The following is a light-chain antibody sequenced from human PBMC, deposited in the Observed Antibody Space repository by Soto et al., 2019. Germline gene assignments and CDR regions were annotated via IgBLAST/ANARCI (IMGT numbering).Light chain of an antibody. Sequence: QSVLTQPPSASGSPGQSVTLSCAGSRSDVGTYTYVSWYQQHPGKAPKLLIYEVNKRPSGVPDRFSGSKSGNTASLTVSRLQAEDEAHYYCSSYAGSSVVFGGGTQLTVL. J-gene: IGLJ2*01. CDR1: RSDVGTYTY. CDR3: SSYAGSSVV. CDR2: EVN. V-gene: IGLV2-8*01.